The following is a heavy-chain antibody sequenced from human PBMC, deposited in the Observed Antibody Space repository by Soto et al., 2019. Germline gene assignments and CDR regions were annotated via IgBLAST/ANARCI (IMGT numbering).Heavy chain of an antibody. D-gene: IGHD1-1*01. CDR3: VEPAAPVNY. J-gene: IGHJ4*02. V-gene: IGHV3-48*03. CDR1: GFTLSNNE. CDR2: ISTSSSTM. Sequence: PGGSLRLSCSASGFTLSNNEMNWVRQAPGKGLEWVSYISTSSSTMSYADSVKGRFTISRDNAKNSLCLQMNSLRVEDTAVYYCVEPAAPVNYWGQGTLVTVSS.